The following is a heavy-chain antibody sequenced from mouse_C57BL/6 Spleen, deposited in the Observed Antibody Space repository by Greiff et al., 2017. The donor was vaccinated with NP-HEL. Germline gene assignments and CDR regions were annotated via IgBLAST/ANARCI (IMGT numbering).Heavy chain of an antibody. CDR3: ARSLITTAHYFDY. V-gene: IGHV1-7*01. CDR2: RNQRRGYT. CDR1: GYSLTSYW. D-gene: IGHD1-2*01. Sequence: LVESGAELAKPGASVKLSCKASGYSLTSYWMHWEKQRTGQGRERRGDRNQRRGYTKYIQKFKDKATLTADKSSSTAYMQLSSLTYEDSAVYYCARSLITTAHYFDYWGQGTTLTVSS. J-gene: IGHJ2*01.